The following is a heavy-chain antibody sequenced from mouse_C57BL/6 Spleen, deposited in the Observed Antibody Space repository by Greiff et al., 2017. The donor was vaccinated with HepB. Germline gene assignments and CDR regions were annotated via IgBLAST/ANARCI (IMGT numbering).Heavy chain of an antibody. CDR3: ARQLRLRGYYAMDY. J-gene: IGHJ4*01. Sequence: QVQLQQSGAELVMPGASVKLSCKASGYTFTSYWMHWVKQRPGQGLEWIGEIDPSDSYTNYNQKFKGKSTLTVDKSSSTAYMQLSSLTSEDSAVYYCARQLRLRGYYAMDYWGQGTSVTVSS. V-gene: IGHV1-69*01. CDR1: GYTFTSYW. D-gene: IGHD3-2*02. CDR2: IDPSDSYT.